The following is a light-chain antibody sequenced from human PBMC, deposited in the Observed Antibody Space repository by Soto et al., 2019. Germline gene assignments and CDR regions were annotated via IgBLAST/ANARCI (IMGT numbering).Light chain of an antibody. Sequence: EIVLTQSPATLSVSPGERATLSCRASQSVSSGYLAWYQQKPGQPPRVLIYETSSRATGIPDRFSGSGSGTEFTLTISSLQPDDFATYYCQQYNSYSTFGGGTKVDIK. CDR3: QQYNSYST. CDR1: QSVSSGY. V-gene: IGKV3-20*01. CDR2: ETS. J-gene: IGKJ4*01.